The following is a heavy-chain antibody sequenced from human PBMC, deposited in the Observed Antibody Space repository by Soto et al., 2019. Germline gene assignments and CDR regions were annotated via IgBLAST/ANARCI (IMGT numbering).Heavy chain of an antibody. Sequence: QVQLVESGGAVFKPGRSLRLSCAAPGLTLVSYGMHWVRKAQGKGRGWVAVIWYDGSNKYYADSVKGRFTISRDNSKNTLYLQMNSLRAEDTAVYYCARGESSGWYGYFQHWGQGTLVTVSS. D-gene: IGHD6-19*01. CDR3: ARGESSGWYGYFQH. V-gene: IGHV3-33*01. CDR2: IWYDGSNK. CDR1: GLTLVSYG. J-gene: IGHJ1*01.